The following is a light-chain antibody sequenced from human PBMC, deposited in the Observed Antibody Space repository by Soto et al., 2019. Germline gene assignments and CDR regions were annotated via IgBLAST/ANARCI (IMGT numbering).Light chain of an antibody. CDR3: SSYISRSRV. J-gene: IGLJ1*01. CDR2: EVS. Sequence: QSVLTQPASVSGCPGQSITISCTGTSSDVGGYNYVSWYQQHPGKAPKLMIYEVSNRPSGVSNRFSGSKSGNTASLTISGLQAEDEADYYCSSYISRSRVFGTGTKVTVL. V-gene: IGLV2-14*01. CDR1: SSDVGGYNY.